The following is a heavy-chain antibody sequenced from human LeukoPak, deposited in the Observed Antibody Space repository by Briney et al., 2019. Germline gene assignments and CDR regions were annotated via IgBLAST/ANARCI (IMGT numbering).Heavy chain of an antibody. CDR1: GGSISSSSYC. CDR2: IYYSGST. CDR3: ARRLVAVAGREFDY. V-gene: IGHV4-39*01. Sequence: SETLSLTCTVSGGSISSSSYCWGWIRQPPGKGLEWIGSIYYSGSTYYNPSLKSRVTISVDTSKNQFSLKLSSVTAADTAVYYCARRLVAVAGREFDYWGQGTLVTVSS. J-gene: IGHJ4*02. D-gene: IGHD6-19*01.